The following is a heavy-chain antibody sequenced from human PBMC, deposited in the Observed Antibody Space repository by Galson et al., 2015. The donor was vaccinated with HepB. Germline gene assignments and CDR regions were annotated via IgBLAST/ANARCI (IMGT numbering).Heavy chain of an antibody. D-gene: IGHD3-10*01. J-gene: IGHJ5*02. CDR1: GYTFTDYY. CDR2: VDPEDGET. Sequence: VKVSCKVSGYTFTDYYMHWVQQAPGKGLEWMGLVDPEDGETIYAEKFQGRVTITADTSTDTAYMELSSLRSEDTAVYYCATVDGSGSYYRKGRTINWFDPWGQGTLVTVSS. CDR3: ATVDGSGSYYRKGRTINWFDP. V-gene: IGHV1-69-2*01.